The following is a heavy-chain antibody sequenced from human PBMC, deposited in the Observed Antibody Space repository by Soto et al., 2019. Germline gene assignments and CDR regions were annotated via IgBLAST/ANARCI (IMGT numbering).Heavy chain of an antibody. CDR2: IYSGGST. CDR3: AKDGTRIAVAEPLGY. V-gene: IGHV3-66*01. CDR1: GFTVSSSY. Sequence: GGSLRLSCAASGFTVSSSYMSWVRQAPGKGLEWVSVIYSGGSTHYADSVKGRFTISRDNSKNTLFLQMNSLRAEDSAMYYCAKDGTRIAVAEPLGYWGQGALVTVSS. D-gene: IGHD6-19*01. J-gene: IGHJ4*02.